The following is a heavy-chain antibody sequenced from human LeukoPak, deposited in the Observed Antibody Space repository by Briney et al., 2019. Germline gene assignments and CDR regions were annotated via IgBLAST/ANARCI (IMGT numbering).Heavy chain of an antibody. CDR2: ISRSSSYI. D-gene: IGHD6-19*01. V-gene: IGHV3-21*01. CDR1: GFTFSSYS. CDR3: ARDSLIAVAGTFDY. Sequence: GGSLRLSCAASGFTFSSYSMNWVRQAPGKGLEWVSSISRSSSYIYYADSLKGRFTISRDNAKNSLYLQMNSLRAEDTAVYYCARDSLIAVAGTFDYWGQGTLVTVSS. J-gene: IGHJ4*02.